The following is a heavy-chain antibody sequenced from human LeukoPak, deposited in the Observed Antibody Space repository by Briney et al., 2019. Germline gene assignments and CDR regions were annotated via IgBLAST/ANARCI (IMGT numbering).Heavy chain of an antibody. J-gene: IGHJ3*02. V-gene: IGHV6-1*01. CDR3: ARVYPNYYDMASDAFDI. Sequence: SQTLSLTCAISGDSVSSNSATWNWIRQSPSRGLEWLGRTYYRSKWYNDYAVSVKSRITINSDTSKNQFSLQLSSVTAADTAVYYCARVYPNYYDMASDAFDIWGQGTMVTVSS. CDR1: GDSVSSNSAT. D-gene: IGHD3-22*01. CDR2: TYYRSKWYN.